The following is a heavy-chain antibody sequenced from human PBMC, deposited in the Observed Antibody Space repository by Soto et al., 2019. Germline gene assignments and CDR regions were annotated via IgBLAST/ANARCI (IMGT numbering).Heavy chain of an antibody. J-gene: IGHJ5*02. D-gene: IGHD4-17*01. CDR2: IYYSGST. V-gene: IGHV4-59*08. CDR3: ARHDYGDYEGSWFDP. Sequence: PSETLSLTCTVSGGSISSYYWSWIRQPPGKGLEWIGYIYYSGSTNYNPSLKSRVTISVDTSKNQFSLKLSSVTAADTAVYYCARHDYGDYEGSWFDPWGQGTLVTVSS. CDR1: GGSISSYY.